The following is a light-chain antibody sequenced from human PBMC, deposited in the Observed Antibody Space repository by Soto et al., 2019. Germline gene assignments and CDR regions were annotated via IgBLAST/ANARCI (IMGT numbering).Light chain of an antibody. V-gene: IGKV3-20*01. J-gene: IGKJ1*01. CDR2: GAS. CDR3: QQYGSTPPRT. Sequence: EIVLPQSPGTLSLSPGARDTLSCRASPSVRSSYLAWYQQKPGQAPRLLIYGASSRDTGIPDRLRGRRSGTDCSLIISRLEAEDLAMYYWQQYGSTPPRTVGYGTTVEI. CDR1: PSVRSSY.